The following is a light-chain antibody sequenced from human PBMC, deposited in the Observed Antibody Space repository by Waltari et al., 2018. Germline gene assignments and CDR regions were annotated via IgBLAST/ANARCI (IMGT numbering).Light chain of an antibody. J-gene: IGLJ2*01. V-gene: IGLV2-14*01. CDR2: EAS. Sequence: QSALTQPASVSGSPGQSITISCSGTTNDIGTYDYVSWYQHHPGKAPKLIIYEASHRPSGFPSRFSGSKSGNTASLTVAWLQAEDEADYCCSSYTSSSTLVVFGGGTKLTVL. CDR3: SSYTSSSTLVV. CDR1: TNDIGTYDY.